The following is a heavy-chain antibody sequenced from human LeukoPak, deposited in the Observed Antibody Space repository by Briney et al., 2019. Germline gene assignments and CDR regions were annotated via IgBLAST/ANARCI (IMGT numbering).Heavy chain of an antibody. CDR2: TKSKTDGGTT. CDR3: TTGAYDSSGYYYLDY. Sequence: GSLRLSCAASGFTFSNAWMSWVRRAPGKGLAWVGRTKSKTDGGTTDYAAPVEGRFTISRDDSKNTLYLQMNSLKTEDTAVYYCTTGAYDSSGYYYLDYWGQGTLVTVSS. D-gene: IGHD3-22*01. V-gene: IGHV3-15*01. J-gene: IGHJ4*02. CDR1: GFTFSNAW.